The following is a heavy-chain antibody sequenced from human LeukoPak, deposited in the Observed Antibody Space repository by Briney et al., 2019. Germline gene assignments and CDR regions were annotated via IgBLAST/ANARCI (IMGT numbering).Heavy chain of an antibody. D-gene: IGHD6-19*01. CDR2: ISYDGSNK. CDR1: GFTFSSYG. J-gene: IGHJ4*02. CDR3: AKDGYSSGWYGSFDY. V-gene: IGHV3-30*18. Sequence: PGGSLRLSCAASGFTFSSYGMSWVRQAPGKGLEWVAVISYDGSNKYYADSVKGRFTISRDNSKNTLYLQMNSLRAEDTAVYYCAKDGYSSGWYGSFDYWGQGTLVTVSS.